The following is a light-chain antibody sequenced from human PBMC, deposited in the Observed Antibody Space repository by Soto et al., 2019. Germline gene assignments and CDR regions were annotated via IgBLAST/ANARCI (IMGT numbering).Light chain of an antibody. CDR2: EVS. Sequence: QSALTQPASVSGSPGQSITISCTGTSSDVGGYNYVSWYQHHPGKAPKLMIYEVSNRPSGVSKRFSGSKSGNTASLTISGLQAEDEADYYCSSYTSSNTWVFGGGTKLTVL. CDR3: SSYTSSNTWV. J-gene: IGLJ3*02. V-gene: IGLV2-14*01. CDR1: SSDVGGYNY.